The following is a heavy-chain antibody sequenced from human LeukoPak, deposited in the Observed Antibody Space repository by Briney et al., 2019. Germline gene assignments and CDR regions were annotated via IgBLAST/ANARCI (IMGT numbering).Heavy chain of an antibody. V-gene: IGHV3-21*01. CDR2: ISSSSSYI. CDR1: GFTFSSYS. J-gene: IGHJ6*03. Sequence: GGSLRLSCAASGFTFSSYSMNWVRQAPGKGLEWVSSISSSSSYIYYADSVKGRFTISRDNAKNSLYLQMNSLRAEDPAVYYCARDRDYYYYMDVWGKGTTVTVSS. CDR3: ARDRDYYYYMDV.